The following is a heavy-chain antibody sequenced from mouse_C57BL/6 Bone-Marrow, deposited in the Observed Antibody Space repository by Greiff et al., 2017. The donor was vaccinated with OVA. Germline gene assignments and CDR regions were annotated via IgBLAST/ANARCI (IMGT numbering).Heavy chain of an antibody. V-gene: IGHV1-81*01. CDR1: GYTFTSYG. D-gene: IGHD1-1*01. CDR3: ARPLYYGSSLFAY. Sequence: VQLQESGAELARPGASVKLSCKASGYTFTSYGISWVKQRTGQGLEWIGEIYPRSGNTYYNEKFKGKATLTADKSSSTAYMELRSLTSEDSAVYFGARPLYYGSSLFAYWGQGTLVTVSA. J-gene: IGHJ3*01. CDR2: IYPRSGNT.